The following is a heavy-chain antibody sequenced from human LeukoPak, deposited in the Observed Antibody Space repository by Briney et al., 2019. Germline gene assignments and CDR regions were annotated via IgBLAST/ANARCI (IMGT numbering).Heavy chain of an antibody. V-gene: IGHV3-21*01. CDR1: GFTFSSYS. D-gene: IGHD2-21*01. CDR3: ARDRGIVGVIAKFDY. J-gene: IGHJ4*02. CDR2: ISSSSSYI. Sequence: GGSLRLSCAASGFTFSSYSMNWVRQAPGKGLEWVSSISSSSSYIYYADSVKGRFTISRDNAKNSLYLQMNSLRAEDTAVYYCARDRGIVGVIAKFDYWGQGTLVTVSS.